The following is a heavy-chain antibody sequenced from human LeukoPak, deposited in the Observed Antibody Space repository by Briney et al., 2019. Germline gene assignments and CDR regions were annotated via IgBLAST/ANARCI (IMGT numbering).Heavy chain of an antibody. D-gene: IGHD1-26*01. J-gene: IGHJ3*02. CDR3: ARWGREQPYAFDI. Sequence: SETLFLTCTVSGGSISSYYWSWIRQPPGKGLEWIGYIYYSGSTNYNPSLKSRVTISVDTSKNQFSLKLSSVTAADTAVYYCARWGREQPYAFDIWGQGTMVTVSS. CDR1: GGSISSYY. CDR2: IYYSGST. V-gene: IGHV4-59*08.